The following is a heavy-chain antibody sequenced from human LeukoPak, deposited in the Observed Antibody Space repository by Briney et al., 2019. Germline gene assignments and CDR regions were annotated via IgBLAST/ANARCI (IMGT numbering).Heavy chain of an antibody. CDR1: GGSFSGYY. D-gene: IGHD6-19*01. CDR2: INHSGST. CDR3: AREAPNFVLLQWLHHSAFDI. J-gene: IGHJ3*02. Sequence: SETLSLICAVYGGSFSGYYWSWVRQPPGKGLEWIGEINHSGSTNYNPSLTSRVTISVDTSKNQFSLKLSSVTAADTAVYYCAREAPNFVLLQWLHHSAFDIWGQGTMVTVSS. V-gene: IGHV4-34*01.